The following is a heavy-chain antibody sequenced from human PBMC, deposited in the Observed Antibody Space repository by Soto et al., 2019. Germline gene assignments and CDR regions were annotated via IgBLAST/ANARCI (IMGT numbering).Heavy chain of an antibody. CDR1: GFTFDTYT. CDR2: IYGNGRTT. CDR3: AKDRHPDGLWPFDP. D-gene: IGHD2-8*01. V-gene: IGHV3-23*01. Sequence: EVQLMESGGALVQPGGSLRLSCAASGFTFDTYTMTWVRQAPGKGLEWGSSIYGNGRTTFYADSVRGRFTISKDFSRATLYLQMTGLRVEDTATYYCAKDRHPDGLWPFDPWGRGTLVTVS. J-gene: IGHJ4*01.